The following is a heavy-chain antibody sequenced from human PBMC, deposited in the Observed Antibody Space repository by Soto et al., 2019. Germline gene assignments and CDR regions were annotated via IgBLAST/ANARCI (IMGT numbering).Heavy chain of an antibody. J-gene: IGHJ4*02. Sequence: ASVKVSCKASGYTFTSYGISWVRQAPGQGLEWMGWISAYNGNTNYAQKLQGRVTISVDTSKNQFSRKLSSVTAADTAVYYCARGRYGDYFRPIDYWGQGTLVTVSS. V-gene: IGHV1-18*01. CDR1: GYTFTSYG. CDR2: ISAYNGNT. CDR3: ARGRYGDYFRPIDY. D-gene: IGHD4-17*01.